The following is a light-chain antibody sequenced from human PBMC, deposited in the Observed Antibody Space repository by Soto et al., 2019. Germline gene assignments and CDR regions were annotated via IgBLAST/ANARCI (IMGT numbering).Light chain of an antibody. CDR2: DAS. J-gene: IGKJ4*01. CDR3: QQRSDWPST. Sequence: EIVLTQSPATLSLSPGDRATLSCRASQSVGSYLGWYQQRPGQAPRLLIYDASNRATGIPARFSGRGSGTDFTLPSRSLEPEDFAVYCCQQRSDWPSTCGGGTKVEIK. CDR1: QSVGSY. V-gene: IGKV3-11*01.